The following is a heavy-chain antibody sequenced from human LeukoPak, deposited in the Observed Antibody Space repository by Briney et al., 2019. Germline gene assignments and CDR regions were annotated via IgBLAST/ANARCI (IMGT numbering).Heavy chain of an antibody. J-gene: IGHJ4*02. CDR3: ARDPSSVTLYFFDY. D-gene: IGHD4-11*01. CDR2: IDANNGDT. Sequence: GASVNISCKAPGYTFRGNYIHWLRQAPGQGLEWMGWIDANNGDTKSAQKFQGRVTMSRDTSISTAYMDLSSLSPDDAAVYYCARDPSSVTLYFFDYWGQGTLVTVSS. V-gene: IGHV1-2*02. CDR1: GYTFRGNY.